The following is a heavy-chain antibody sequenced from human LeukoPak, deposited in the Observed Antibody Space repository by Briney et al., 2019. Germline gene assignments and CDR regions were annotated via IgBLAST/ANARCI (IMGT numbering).Heavy chain of an antibody. CDR2: ISAYNGNT. D-gene: IGHD3-9*01. CDR3: ARDSVLRNFDWSAAFDY. CDR1: GYTFTSYG. V-gene: IGHV1-18*01. Sequence: GASVKVSCKASGYTFTSYGISWVRQAPGQGLEWMGWISAYNGNTNYAQKLQGRVTMTTDTSTSTAYMELRSLRSDDTAVYYCARDSVLRNFDWSAAFDYWGQGTLVTVSS. J-gene: IGHJ4*02.